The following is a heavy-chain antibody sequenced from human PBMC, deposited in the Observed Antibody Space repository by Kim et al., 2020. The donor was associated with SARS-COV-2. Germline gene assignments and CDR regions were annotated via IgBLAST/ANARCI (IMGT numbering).Heavy chain of an antibody. CDR2: ISYDGSNK. D-gene: IGHD6-13*01. CDR3: AKDLLEQQLGGGMDV. J-gene: IGHJ6*02. CDR1: GFTFSSYG. Sequence: GGSLRLSCAASGFTFSSYGMHWVRQAPGKGLEWVAVISYDGSNKYYADSVKGRFTISRDNSKNTLYLQMNSLRAEDTAVYYCAKDLLEQQLGGGMDVWG. V-gene: IGHV3-30*18.